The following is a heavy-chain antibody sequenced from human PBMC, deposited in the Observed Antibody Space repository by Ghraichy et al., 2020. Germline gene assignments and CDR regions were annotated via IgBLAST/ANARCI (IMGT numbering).Heavy chain of an antibody. CDR1: GFTFSNFA. D-gene: IGHD3-3*01. CDR3: VKDPNVLRFSECLPPRDSDCDHFCLDV. Sequence: GALRLSCAGSGFTFSNFAMDWVRQAPGKGLEWVSAISGSGDDTFYADSVKGRFTISRDNSKNRLYLQMNSLRGDDTAVYYCVKDPNVLRFSECLPPRDSDCDHFCLDVWYQWTTVTVSS. CDR2: ISGSGDDT. V-gene: IGHV3-23*01. J-gene: IGHJ6*02.